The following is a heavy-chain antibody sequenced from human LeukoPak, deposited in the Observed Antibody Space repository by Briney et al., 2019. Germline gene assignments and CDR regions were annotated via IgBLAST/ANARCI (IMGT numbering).Heavy chain of an antibody. CDR2: MSSDGSKK. Sequence: QPGGSLRLSCAASGFTFSSYAMHRVRQTPGKGLEWVAVMSSDGSKKYYADSVKGRFTISRDNSKNTLYLQMNSLRAEDTAVYYCAKKFRGTTVISGDYFDYWGQGTLVTVSS. CDR1: GFTFSSYA. CDR3: AKKFRGTTVISGDYFDY. J-gene: IGHJ4*02. V-gene: IGHV3-30-3*02. D-gene: IGHD4-17*01.